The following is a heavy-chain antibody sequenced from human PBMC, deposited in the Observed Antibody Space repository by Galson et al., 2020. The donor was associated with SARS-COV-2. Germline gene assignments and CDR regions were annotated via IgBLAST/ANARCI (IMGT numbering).Heavy chain of an antibody. CDR3: TRPGGEEVLTWG. Sequence: TGGSLRLSCAASGFTFSGSAMHWVRQASGKGLEWVGRIRSKANSYATAYAASVKGRFTISRDDSKNTAYLQMNSLKTEDTAVYYCTRPGGEEVLTWGWGQGTLVTVSS. CDR1: GFTFSGSA. CDR2: IRSKANSYAT. D-gene: IGHD7-27*01. V-gene: IGHV3-73*01. J-gene: IGHJ4*02.